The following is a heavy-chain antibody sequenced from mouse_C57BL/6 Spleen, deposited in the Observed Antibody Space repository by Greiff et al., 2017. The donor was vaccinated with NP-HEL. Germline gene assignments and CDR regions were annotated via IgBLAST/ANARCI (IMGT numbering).Heavy chain of an antibody. CDR2: ISYDGSN. CDR3: ARLRTKDAMDY. D-gene: IGHD1-1*01. V-gene: IGHV3-6*01. Sequence: EVQVVESGPGLVKPSQSLSLTCSVTGYSITSGYYWNWIRQFPGNKLEWMGYISYDGSNNYNPSLKNRISITRDTSKNQFFLKLNSVTTEDTATYYCARLRTKDAMDYWGQGTSVTVSS. J-gene: IGHJ4*01. CDR1: GYSITSGYY.